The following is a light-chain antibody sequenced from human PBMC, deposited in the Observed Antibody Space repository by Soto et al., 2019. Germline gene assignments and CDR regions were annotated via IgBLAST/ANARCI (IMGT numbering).Light chain of an antibody. CDR1: FSDVGGYKF. V-gene: IGLV2-8*01. CDR2: EVN. CDR3: EAWDDSLNGRM. Sequence: QSALTQPPSASGSPGQSVTISCTGTFSDVGGYKFVSWYQQHPGKVPKLMIYEVNKRPSGVPDRFSGSKSGNTASLTVSGLQAEDEADYYCEAWDDSLNGRMFGGGTKLTVL. J-gene: IGLJ3*02.